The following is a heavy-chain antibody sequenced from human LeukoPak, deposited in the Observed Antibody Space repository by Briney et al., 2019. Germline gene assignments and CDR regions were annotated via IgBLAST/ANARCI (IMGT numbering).Heavy chain of an antibody. CDR3: ARAGDSSGYYYHY. D-gene: IGHD3-22*01. Sequence: GKSLKISCKGSGYSFTSYWIGWVRQMPGKGLEWMGIIYPGDSDTRYSPSFQGQVTISADKSISTAYLQWSSLKASDTAMYYCARAGDSSGYYYHYWGQGTLLTVSS. V-gene: IGHV5-51*01. J-gene: IGHJ4*02. CDR2: IYPGDSDT. CDR1: GYSFTSYW.